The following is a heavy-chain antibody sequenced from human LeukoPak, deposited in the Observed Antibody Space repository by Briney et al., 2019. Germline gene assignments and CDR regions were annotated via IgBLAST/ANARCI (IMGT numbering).Heavy chain of an antibody. Sequence: ASVKVSCKASGGTFSSYAISWVRQATGQGLEWMGWMNPNSGNTGYAQKFQGRVTITRNTSISTAYMELSSLRSEDTAVYYCARGHDYSNYWGQGTLVTVSS. CDR2: MNPNSGNT. CDR1: GGTFSSYA. CDR3: ARGHDYSNY. D-gene: IGHD4-11*01. J-gene: IGHJ4*02. V-gene: IGHV1-8*03.